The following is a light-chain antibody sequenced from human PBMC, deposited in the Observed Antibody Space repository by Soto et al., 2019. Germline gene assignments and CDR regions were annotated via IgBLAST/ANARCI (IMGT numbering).Light chain of an antibody. CDR3: QQRSSWIT. CDR1: QDVSSNY. V-gene: IGKV3D-20*02. J-gene: IGKJ5*01. Sequence: TQFPAILSASPVGGATLSFRAAQDVSSNYLAWYQQKPVQAPRLLICEATIRATGIPARFSGSGSATDFTLTISSLEHEDFAVYYCQQRSSWITFGQGTRLENK. CDR2: EAT.